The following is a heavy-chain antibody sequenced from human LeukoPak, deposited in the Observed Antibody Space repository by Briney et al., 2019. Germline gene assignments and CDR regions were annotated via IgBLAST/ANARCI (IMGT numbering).Heavy chain of an antibody. J-gene: IGHJ4*02. Sequence: ASVKVSCKASGYTFTGYYMHWVRQAPGQGREWMGWINPNSGGKSYAQKFQGRVTMPRHTPLSTAYMELSRLRSDDTAVYYCARGVITFGGVIVLDYWGQGTLVTVSS. CDR3: ARGVITFGGVIVLDY. CDR2: INPNSGGK. D-gene: IGHD3-16*02. CDR1: GYTFTGYY. V-gene: IGHV1-2*02.